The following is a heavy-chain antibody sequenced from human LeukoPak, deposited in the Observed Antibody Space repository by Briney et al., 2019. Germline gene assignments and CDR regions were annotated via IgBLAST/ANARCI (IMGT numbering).Heavy chain of an antibody. CDR3: ASSGVAINWFDP. CDR2: INHSGST. V-gene: IGHV4-34*01. CDR1: GGSFSGYY. Sequence: SETLSLTCAVYGGSFSGYYWSWIRQPPGKGLEWIGEINHSGSTNYNPSLKSRVTISVDTSKNQFSLKLSSVTAADTAVYYCASSGVAINWFDPWGQGTLVTVSS. D-gene: IGHD3-3*01. J-gene: IGHJ5*02.